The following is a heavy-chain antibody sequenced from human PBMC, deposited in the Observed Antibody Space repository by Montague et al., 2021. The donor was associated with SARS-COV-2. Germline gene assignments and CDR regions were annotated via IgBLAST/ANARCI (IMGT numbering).Heavy chain of an antibody. CDR1: GGSISSSSYY. CDR2: IYYSGST. J-gene: IGHJ5*02. Sequence: SETLSLTCTVSGGSISSSSYYWGWIRQPPGKGLEWIGSIYYSGSTYYNPSLKSRVTISVDTSKNQFSLKLSSVTAADTAVYYCARQKRRITIFGVVIPTVLPWFDPWGQGTLVTVSS. D-gene: IGHD3-3*01. CDR3: ARQKRRITIFGVVIPTVLPWFDP. V-gene: IGHV4-39*01.